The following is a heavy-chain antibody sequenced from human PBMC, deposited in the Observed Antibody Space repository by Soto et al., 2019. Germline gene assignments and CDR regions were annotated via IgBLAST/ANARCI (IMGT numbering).Heavy chain of an antibody. V-gene: IGHV3-23*01. CDR1: GFTFSTYT. J-gene: IGHJ4*02. CDR2: VGGSGDGT. Sequence: GGSLRLSCAASGFTFSTYTMTWVRQAPGKGLEWVSSVGGSGDGTYYADSVKGRFTISRDNSKNTLYLQMNSLRAEDTAIYYCAKARAVTLVRIYLAQWGQGTLVTVSS. D-gene: IGHD6-19*01. CDR3: AKARAVTLVRIYLAQ.